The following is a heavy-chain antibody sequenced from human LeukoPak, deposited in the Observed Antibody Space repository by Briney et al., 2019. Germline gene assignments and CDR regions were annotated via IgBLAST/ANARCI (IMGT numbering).Heavy chain of an antibody. Sequence: ASVKVSCKASGYTFTSYYMHWVRQAPGQGLEWMGIINPSGGSTSYAQKFQGRVTMTRDMSTSTVYMELSSLRSEDTAVYYCAREGRFLEWLLPYYLDYWGQGTLVTVSS. CDR2: INPSGGST. CDR3: AREGRFLEWLLPYYLDY. CDR1: GYTFTSYY. V-gene: IGHV1-46*01. J-gene: IGHJ4*02. D-gene: IGHD3-3*01.